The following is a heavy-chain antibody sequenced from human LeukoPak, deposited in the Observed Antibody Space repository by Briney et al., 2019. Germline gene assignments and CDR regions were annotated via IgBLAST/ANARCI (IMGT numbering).Heavy chain of an antibody. CDR1: GYTFSYFG. J-gene: IGHJ4*02. CDR3: ARDRTSTDDY. V-gene: IGHV1-18*01. CDR2: ISGNNDNP. D-gene: IGHD2-2*01. Sequence: GASVKVSCKASGYTFSYFGINWVRQAPGQGLEWMGGISGNNDNPNYGQKFQGRFTVTTDSSTNTAYMELRNLRLEDTAVYYCARDRTSTDDYWGQGTLVTVSS.